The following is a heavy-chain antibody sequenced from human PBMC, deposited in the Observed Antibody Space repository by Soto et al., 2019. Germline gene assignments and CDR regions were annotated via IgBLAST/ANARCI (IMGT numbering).Heavy chain of an antibody. V-gene: IGHV3-64*01. J-gene: IGHJ4*02. Sequence: RDSSTAAGLNCVGYARHCIRKKTGKGLEYVSAISSNGGSTYYANSVKGRFTISRDNSKNTLYLQMGSLRAEDMAVYYCARGAPIVVVPAAMPLDYWGQGTLVTVSS. CDR3: ARGAPIVVVPAAMPLDY. D-gene: IGHD2-2*01. CDR2: ISSNGGST. CDR1: GLNCVGYA.